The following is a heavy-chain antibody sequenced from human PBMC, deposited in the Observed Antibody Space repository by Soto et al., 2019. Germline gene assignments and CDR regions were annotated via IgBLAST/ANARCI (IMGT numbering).Heavy chain of an antibody. D-gene: IGHD3-22*01. Sequence: PGESLKISCKGFGYRFPTHWIGWVRQMPGKGLEWMGIIYPGDSDTRYSPSFRGQVTISADKSISTAYLQWSSLKASDTAMYYCARSIEAHYYDSSGFLPDYWGQGTLVTVSS. CDR2: IYPGDSDT. J-gene: IGHJ4*02. CDR1: GYRFPTHW. CDR3: ARSIEAHYYDSSGFLPDY. V-gene: IGHV5-51*01.